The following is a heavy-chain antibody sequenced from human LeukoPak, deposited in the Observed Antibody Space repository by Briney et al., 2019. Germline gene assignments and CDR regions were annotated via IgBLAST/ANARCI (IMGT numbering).Heavy chain of an antibody. V-gene: IGHV1-58*01. CDR2: IVVGSGNT. CDR3: AALGSGYARSQNHDAFDI. CDR1: GFTFTSSA. J-gene: IGHJ3*02. D-gene: IGHD3-22*01. Sequence: GASVKVSCKASGFTFTSSAVQWVRQARGQRLEWIGWIVVGSGNTNYAQKFQERVTITRDMSTSTAYMELSSLRSEDTAVYYCAALGSGYARSQNHDAFDIWGQGTMVTVSS.